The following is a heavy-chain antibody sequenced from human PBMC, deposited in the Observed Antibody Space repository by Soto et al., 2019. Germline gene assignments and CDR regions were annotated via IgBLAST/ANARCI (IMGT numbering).Heavy chain of an antibody. D-gene: IGHD6-6*01. CDR2: INHSGST. CDR1: GGSFSGYY. J-gene: IGHJ5*02. Sequence: SETLSLTCAVYGGSFSGYYWSWIRQPPGKGLEWIGEINHSGSTNYNPSLKSRVTISVDTSKNQFSLKLSSVTAADTAVYYCASREGIAARRNQSSWFDPWGQGTLVTVSS. CDR3: ASREGIAARRNQSSWFDP. V-gene: IGHV4-34*01.